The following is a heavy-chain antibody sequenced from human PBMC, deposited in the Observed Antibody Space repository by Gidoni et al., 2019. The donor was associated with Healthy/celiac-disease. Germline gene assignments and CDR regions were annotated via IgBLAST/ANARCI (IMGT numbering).Heavy chain of an antibody. V-gene: IGHV3-23*01. J-gene: IGHJ3*02. CDR1: GFPFSSYA. CDR2: ISGSGGST. D-gene: IGHD3-22*01. Sequence: EVQLLESGGGLVQPGGSLRLSCAASGFPFSSYAMSWVGQAPGKGLEWGSAISGSGGSTYYADSVKGRFTISRDNSKNTLYLQMNSLRAEDTAVYYCAKDRLPITMIVVVMRAFDIWGQGTMVTVSS. CDR3: AKDRLPITMIVVVMRAFDI.